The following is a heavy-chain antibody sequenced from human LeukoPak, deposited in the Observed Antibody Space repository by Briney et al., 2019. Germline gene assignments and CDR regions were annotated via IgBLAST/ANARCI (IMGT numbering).Heavy chain of an antibody. CDR2: INHSGST. V-gene: IGHV4-34*01. CDR1: GGSFSGYY. J-gene: IGHJ4*01. Sequence: SETLSLTCAVYGGSFSGYYRSWIRQPPGKGLEWIGEINHSGSTNYNPSLKSRVTISVDTSKNQFSLKLSSVTAADTAVYYGASCITIFGVVIEDWGQGTLVTVSS. D-gene: IGHD3-3*01. CDR3: ASCITIFGVVIED.